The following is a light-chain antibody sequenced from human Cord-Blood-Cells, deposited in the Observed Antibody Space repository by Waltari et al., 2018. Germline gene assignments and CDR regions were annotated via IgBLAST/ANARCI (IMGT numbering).Light chain of an antibody. Sequence: EIVLTQSRATLSLSPGERATLSCRASQSVSSYLAWYQQKPGQAPRLLIHGASNRATGIPARFSGSGYGTDFTLTISSLEPEDFAVYYCQQRSNWLTFGGGTKVEIK. CDR3: QQRSNWLT. CDR2: GAS. CDR1: QSVSSY. V-gene: IGKV3-11*01. J-gene: IGKJ4*01.